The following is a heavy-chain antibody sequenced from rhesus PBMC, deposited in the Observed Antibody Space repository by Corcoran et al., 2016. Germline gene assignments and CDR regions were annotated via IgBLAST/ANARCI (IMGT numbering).Heavy chain of an antibody. CDR2: IYGSSKST. CDR3: ARDRRWYYNIWTGENYFDY. CDR1: GGSISDSYR. D-gene: IGHD3-3*01. J-gene: IGHJ4*01. V-gene: IGHV4S10*01. Sequence: QVQLQESGPGLVKPSETLSLTCAVSGGSISDSYRWSWIRQPPGKGLEWIGYIYGSSKSTNYNPPLKSRVTISNDTSNNKFSLKLSSVTAADTAVYYCARDRRWYYNIWTGENYFDYWGRESWSPSPQ.